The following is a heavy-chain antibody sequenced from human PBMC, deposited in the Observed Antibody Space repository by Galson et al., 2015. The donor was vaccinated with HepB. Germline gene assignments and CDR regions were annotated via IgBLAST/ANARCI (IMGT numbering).Heavy chain of an antibody. CDR3: ARILLTGNWNYVEGHWFDP. V-gene: IGHV2-26*01. Sequence: PALVKPTQTLTLTCTVSGFSLSNARMGVSWIRQPPGKALEWLAHIFSNDAKSYSTSLKSRLTISKDTSKSQVVLTMTNMDPVDTATYYCARILLTGNWNYVEGHWFDPWGQGTLVTVSS. CDR1: GFSLSNARMG. J-gene: IGHJ5*02. D-gene: IGHD1-7*01. CDR2: IFSNDAK.